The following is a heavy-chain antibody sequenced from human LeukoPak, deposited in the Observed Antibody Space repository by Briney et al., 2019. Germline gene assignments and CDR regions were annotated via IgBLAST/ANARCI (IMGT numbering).Heavy chain of an antibody. CDR3: ARKSTYYYMDV. CDR1: GFTFSSYG. V-gene: IGHV3-20*04. Sequence: GGSLRLSCAASGFTFSSYGMSWVRQAPGKGLEWVSGINWNGGSTGYADSVKGRFTISRDNAKNSLYLQMNSLRAEDTALYYCARKSTYYYMDVWGKGTTVTVSS. CDR2: INWNGGST. J-gene: IGHJ6*03.